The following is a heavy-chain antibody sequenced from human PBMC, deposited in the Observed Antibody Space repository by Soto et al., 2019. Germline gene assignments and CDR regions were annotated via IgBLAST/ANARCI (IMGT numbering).Heavy chain of an antibody. V-gene: IGHV3-15*01. CDR2: IKARSDGWTA. CDR1: GFPFNIAW. D-gene: IGHD1-26*01. J-gene: IGHJ4*02. Sequence: EVQLVESGGGLVKPGESLTLSCAASGFPFNIAWLSWVRQAPGKGLDLLGRIKARSDGWTADYAAPLEGRITISRDESKNTLYLQIKRLQTEDTAVYYCTTDRVIVEAVIFDSWGQGTLVTVSS. CDR3: TTDRVIVEAVIFDS.